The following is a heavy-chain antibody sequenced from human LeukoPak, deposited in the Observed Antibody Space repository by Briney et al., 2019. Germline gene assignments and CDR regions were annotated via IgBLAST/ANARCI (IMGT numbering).Heavy chain of an antibody. CDR3: ARDPSAWRYCSSTSCYGPDFDY. CDR1: GFTFSSYE. J-gene: IGHJ4*02. D-gene: IGHD2-2*01. Sequence: GGSLRLSCAASGFTFSSYEMNWVRQAPGKGLEWVSYISGSGSTIYYADSVKGRFTISRDNAKNSLYLQMNSLRAEDTAVYYCARDPSAWRYCSSTSCYGPDFDYWGQGTLVTVSS. V-gene: IGHV3-48*03. CDR2: ISGSGSTI.